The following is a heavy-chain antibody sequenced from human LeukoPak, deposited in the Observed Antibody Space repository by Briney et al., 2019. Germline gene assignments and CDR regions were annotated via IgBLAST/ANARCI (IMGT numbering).Heavy chain of an antibody. Sequence: SVKVSCKASGGTFSSYAISWVRQAPGQGLEWMGRIIPIFGTANYAQKFQGRVTITTDESTSTAYMELSSLRSEDTAVYYCAREIEQWLVKGELDFWGQGTLVNVSS. CDR2: IIPIFGTA. V-gene: IGHV1-69*05. CDR1: GGTFSSYA. CDR3: AREIEQWLVKGELDF. D-gene: IGHD6-19*01. J-gene: IGHJ4*02.